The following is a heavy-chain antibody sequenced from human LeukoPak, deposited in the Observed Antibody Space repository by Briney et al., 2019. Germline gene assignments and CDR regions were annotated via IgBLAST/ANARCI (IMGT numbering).Heavy chain of an antibody. Sequence: PGSSLRLSCAASGFTFSSYGMQWDPQAPAKGLEWVAVISYDGSNKYYADAVKGRFTISRDNSKNTLYLQMNSLRAEDTAVYYCAKGDITMVRGVIGYYYYGMDVWGQGTTVTVSS. CDR2: ISYDGSNK. CDR1: GFTFSSYG. V-gene: IGHV3-30*18. CDR3: AKGDITMVRGVIGYYYYGMDV. J-gene: IGHJ6*02. D-gene: IGHD3-10*01.